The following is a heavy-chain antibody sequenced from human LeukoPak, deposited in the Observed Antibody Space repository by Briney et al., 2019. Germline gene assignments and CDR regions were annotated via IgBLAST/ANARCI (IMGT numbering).Heavy chain of an antibody. D-gene: IGHD5-12*01. CDR1: GYTFTSYY. V-gene: IGHV1-46*01. J-gene: IGHJ3*02. Sequence: ASVKVSCKASGYTFTSYYMHWVRQAPGQGLEWMGIINPSGGSTSYAQKFQGRVTMTRDMSTSTVYMELSSLRSEDTAVYYCARGRGIVATTSDDAFDIWGQGTMVTVSS. CDR2: INPSGGST. CDR3: ARGRGIVATTSDDAFDI.